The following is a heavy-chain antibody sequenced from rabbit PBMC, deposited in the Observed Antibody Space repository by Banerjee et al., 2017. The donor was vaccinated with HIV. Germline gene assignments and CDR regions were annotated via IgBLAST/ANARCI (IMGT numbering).Heavy chain of an antibody. CDR1: GFSLSSSLY. V-gene: IGHV1S45*01. CDR3: ARGGVASTGYTYAFDP. D-gene: IGHD1-1*01. Sequence: QEQLVESGGGLVQPGGSLTLTCTASGFSLSSSLYMCWVRQAPGKGLEWIACIYTSSGGSTYYASWAKGRFTISKTSSTTVTLQMTSLTAADTATHFCARGGVASTGYTYAFDPWGPGTLVTVS. J-gene: IGHJ2*01. CDR2: IYTSSGGST.